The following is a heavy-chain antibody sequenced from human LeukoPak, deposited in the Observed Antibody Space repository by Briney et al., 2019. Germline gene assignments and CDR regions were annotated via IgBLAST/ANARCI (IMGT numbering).Heavy chain of an antibody. J-gene: IGHJ3*02. CDR1: GFTVSRNY. CDR3: ARDLGIAGTTHAFDI. D-gene: IGHD1-14*01. CDR2: IYGGGPT. Sequence: PGGSLRLSCAASGFTVSRNYMSWVRQAPGRGLECVSVIYGGGPTYYADSVKGRFTISRDTSKNTLYLQMNSLRAEDTAVYFCARDLGIAGTTHAFDIWGQGTMVTVSS. V-gene: IGHV3-53*01.